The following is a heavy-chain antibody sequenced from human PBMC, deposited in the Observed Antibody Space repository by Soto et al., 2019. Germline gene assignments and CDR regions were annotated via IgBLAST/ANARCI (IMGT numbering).Heavy chain of an antibody. D-gene: IGHD1-20*01. CDR3: ARAYGRNCFDY. V-gene: IGHV4-4*02. J-gene: IGHJ4*02. CDR1: GGSISSSNW. CDR2: IYHSGST. Sequence: SETLSLTCAVSGGSISSSNWWSWVRQPPGKGLEWIGEIYHSGSTNYNPSLKSRVTISVDTSKNQFSLKLSSVTAADTAVYYCARAYGRNCFDYWSQGTLVTVSS.